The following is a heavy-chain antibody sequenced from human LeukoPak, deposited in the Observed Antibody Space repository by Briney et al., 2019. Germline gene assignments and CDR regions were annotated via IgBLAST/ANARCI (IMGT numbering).Heavy chain of an antibody. CDR2: IYRSGST. J-gene: IGHJ4*02. V-gene: IGHV4-38-2*01. CDR1: GYSISSGYY. CDR3: ARSQPFDY. Sequence: PSETLSLXCAVSGYSISSGYYWGWIRQPPGKGLEWIGNIYRSGSTYYNPSLRSRVTISVDTSKNQFSLKLSSVTAADTAVYYCARSQPFDYWGQGTLVTVSS.